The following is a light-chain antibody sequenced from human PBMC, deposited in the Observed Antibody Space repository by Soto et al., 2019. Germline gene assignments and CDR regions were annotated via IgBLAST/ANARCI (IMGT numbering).Light chain of an antibody. CDR2: KAT. V-gene: IGKV1-5*03. J-gene: IGKJ1*01. CDR3: QQYSAFPWT. Sequence: DIQMTQSPFTLSASVGDRVTVTGRASQSISSWLAWYQQKPGKPPKLVIYKATALETGVPSRFSGSGSGTEFTLTISSLQPDDFTTYYCQQYSAFPWTFGQGTKVDI. CDR1: QSISSW.